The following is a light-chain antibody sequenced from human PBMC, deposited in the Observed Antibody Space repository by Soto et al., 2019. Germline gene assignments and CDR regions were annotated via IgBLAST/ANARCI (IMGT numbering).Light chain of an antibody. J-gene: IGKJ5*01. CDR3: QQRSNWHPRST. Sequence: EIVLTQSPATLSLSPGERATLSCRASQGVSSYLAWYQQKPGQAPRLLIYDASNRATGIPARFSGSGPGTDFTLTISSLEPEDFAVYYCQQRSNWHPRSTFGQGTRLEIK. V-gene: IGKV3D-11*01. CDR1: QGVSSY. CDR2: DAS.